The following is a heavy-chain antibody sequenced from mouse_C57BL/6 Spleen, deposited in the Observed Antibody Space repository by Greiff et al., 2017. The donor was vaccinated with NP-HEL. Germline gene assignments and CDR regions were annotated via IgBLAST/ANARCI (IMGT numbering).Heavy chain of an antibody. V-gene: IGHV1-53*01. J-gene: IGHJ1*03. CDR2: INPSNGGT. CDR3: AKNPTVVDWYFDV. Sequence: QVQLQQPGTELVRPGASVKLSCKASGYTFTSYWMHWVKQRPGQGLEWIGNINPSNGGTNYNEKFKSKATLTVDKSSSTAYMQLSSLTSEDSAVYYCAKNPTVVDWYFDVWGTGTTVTVSS. D-gene: IGHD1-1*01. CDR1: GYTFTSYW.